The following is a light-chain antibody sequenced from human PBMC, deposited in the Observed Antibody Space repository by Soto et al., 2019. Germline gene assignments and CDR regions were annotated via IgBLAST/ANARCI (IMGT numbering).Light chain of an antibody. CDR1: SSDVGSYDL. CDR3: CSYAGSGTFL. Sequence: QSALTQPASVSGSPGQSITISCTGTSSDVGSYDLVSWYQQPPGKAPKLMIYEDTKRPSGISTRFSGSKSGNAASLTISGLQAEDEADYYCCSYAGSGTFLFGTGTKLTVL. J-gene: IGLJ1*01. CDR2: EDT. V-gene: IGLV2-23*01.